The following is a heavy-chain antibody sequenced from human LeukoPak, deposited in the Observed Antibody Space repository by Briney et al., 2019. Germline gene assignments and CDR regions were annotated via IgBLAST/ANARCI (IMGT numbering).Heavy chain of an antibody. V-gene: IGHV3-53*01. CDR1: GFTVSSNY. D-gene: IGHD3-22*01. CDR2: IYSGGST. J-gene: IGHJ4*02. Sequence: GGSLRLSCAASGFTVSSNYMSWVRQAPGKGLEWVSVIYSGGSTYYADSVKGRFTISRDNSKNTLYLQMNSLRAEDTAVYYCARGYDDSSGFDLASFDYWGQGTLVTVSS. CDR3: ARGYDDSSGFDLASFDY.